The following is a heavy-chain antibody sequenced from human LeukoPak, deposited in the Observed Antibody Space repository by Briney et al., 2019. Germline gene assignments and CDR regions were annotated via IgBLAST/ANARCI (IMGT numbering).Heavy chain of an antibody. CDR2: INHSGST. CDR1: GGSFSGYY. J-gene: IGHJ3*02. CDR3: ARGGFAITMIVVVDAFDI. V-gene: IGHV4-34*01. D-gene: IGHD3-22*01. Sequence: SETLSLTCAVYGGSFSGYYWSWIRQPPGKGLEWIVEINHSGSTNYNPSLKSRVTISVDTSENQLRLKLSSVTAADTAVYYCARGGFAITMIVVVDAFDIWGQGTMVTVSS.